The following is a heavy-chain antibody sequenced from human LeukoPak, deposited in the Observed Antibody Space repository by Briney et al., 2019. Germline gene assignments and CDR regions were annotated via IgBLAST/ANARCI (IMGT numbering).Heavy chain of an antibody. J-gene: IGHJ4*02. V-gene: IGHV1-69*13. CDR2: IIPIFGTA. Sequence: SVKVSCKASGYTFTSYAMNWVRQAPGQGLEWMGGIIPIFGTANYAQKFQGRVTITADESTSTAYMELSSLRSEDTAVYYCSMTFGELLSGPFDYWGQGTLVTVSS. D-gene: IGHD3-10*01. CDR3: SMTFGELLSGPFDY. CDR1: GYTFTSYA.